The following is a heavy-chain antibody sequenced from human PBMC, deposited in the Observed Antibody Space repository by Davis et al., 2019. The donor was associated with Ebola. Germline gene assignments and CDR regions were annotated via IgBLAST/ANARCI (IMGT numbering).Heavy chain of an antibody. D-gene: IGHD6-6*01. CDR2: ISWDGGST. CDR1: GFTFDDYA. J-gene: IGHJ4*02. CDR3: AKDLQVGESSSPGSY. Sequence: GESLKISCAASGFTFDDYAMHWVRQAPGKGLEWVSLISWDGGSTYYADSVKGRFTISRDNSKNSLYLQMNSLRAEDTALYYCAKDLQVGESSSPGSYWGQGTLVTVSS. V-gene: IGHV3-43D*03.